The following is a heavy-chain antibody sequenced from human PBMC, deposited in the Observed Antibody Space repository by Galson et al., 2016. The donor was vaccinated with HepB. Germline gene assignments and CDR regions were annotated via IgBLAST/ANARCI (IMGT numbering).Heavy chain of an antibody. CDR1: GDSIRSGSYY. D-gene: IGHD3-16*02. CDR3: ARHVSPRITFGGVVVPGWFDP. V-gene: IGHV4-39*01. Sequence: SETLSLTCTVSGDSIRSGSYYWAWIRQPPGKGLEWIGSVYYIGNTYNNPSLKSRVTISVDTSKNQFSLTLTSVTAADTAVFYCARHVSPRITFGGVVVPGWFDPWGQGTLVTVSS. CDR2: VYYIGNT. J-gene: IGHJ5*02.